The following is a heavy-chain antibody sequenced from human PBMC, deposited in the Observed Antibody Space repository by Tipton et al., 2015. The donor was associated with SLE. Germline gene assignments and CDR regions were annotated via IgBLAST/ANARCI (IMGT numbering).Heavy chain of an antibody. Sequence: GSLRLSCAASGFTFSKAWMSWVRQAPGKGLEWVGRIKSKSDGETRDYAAPVKGRVTISRDDAKDTLFLQVNSLGIDDTAIYYCCASFWSGYSTFDSLQYWGQGTLVTVSS. J-gene: IGHJ1*01. CDR1: GFTFSKAW. CDR2: IKSKSDGETR. CDR3: CASFWSGYSTFDSLQY. D-gene: IGHD3-3*01. V-gene: IGHV3-15*01.